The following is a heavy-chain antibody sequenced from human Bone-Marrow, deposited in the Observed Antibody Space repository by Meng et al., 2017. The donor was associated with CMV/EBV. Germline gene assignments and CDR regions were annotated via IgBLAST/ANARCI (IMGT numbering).Heavy chain of an antibody. V-gene: IGHV3-48*03. Sequence: GESLKISCAASGFTFSGYEMNWVRQASGMGLDWVSYISSSATTIHYADSVKGRFTISRDNAKSSLYLQMNSLRAEDTGVYYCARANIVVVPAVGYVENAFDIWGQGTMVTVSS. D-gene: IGHD2-2*01. J-gene: IGHJ3*02. CDR1: GFTFSGYE. CDR2: ISSSATTI. CDR3: ARANIVVVPAVGYVENAFDI.